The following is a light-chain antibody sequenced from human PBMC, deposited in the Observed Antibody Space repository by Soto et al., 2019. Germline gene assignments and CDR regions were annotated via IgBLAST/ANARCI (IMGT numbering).Light chain of an antibody. Sequence: QSVLTQPPSVSGAPGQRVTISCTGSSSNIGAGSDVHWYQQLPGTAPKLLIYANNIRPTGVPDRFSCSKSGTSASLAITGLQAEDEADYYCQSYDTSLSGGVFGGGTKLTVL. CDR3: QSYDTSLSGGV. V-gene: IGLV1-40*01. CDR1: SSNIGAGSD. CDR2: ANN. J-gene: IGLJ2*01.